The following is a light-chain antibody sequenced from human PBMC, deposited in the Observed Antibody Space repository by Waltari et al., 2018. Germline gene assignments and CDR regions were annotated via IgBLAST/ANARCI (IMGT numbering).Light chain of an antibody. CDR2: EGS. CDR3: FSYAGRATGV. CDR1: SSDVGKYNL. J-gene: IGLJ2*01. V-gene: IGLV2-23*01. Sequence: QSALTQPASVSGSPGQSITIPCTGTSSDVGKYNLVAWYQQHPGQAPKLMIYEGSQRPSGVSDRFSGSKSGNTASLTISGLQAEDEADYYCFSYAGRATGVFGGGTKLTVL.